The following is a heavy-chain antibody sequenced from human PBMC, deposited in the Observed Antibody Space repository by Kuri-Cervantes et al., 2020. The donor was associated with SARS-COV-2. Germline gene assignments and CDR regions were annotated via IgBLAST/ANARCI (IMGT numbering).Heavy chain of an antibody. CDR2: ISYDGSNK. J-gene: IGHJ4*02. V-gene: IGHV3-30*07. D-gene: IGHD1-1*01. CDR1: GFTFSSYA. CDR3: VRDGDHWNFDY. Sequence: GESLKISCAASGFTFSSYAMHWVRQAPGKGLEWVAVISYDGSNKYYADSVKGRFTISRDNAKNMLFLQMNSLRAEDTAVYYCVRDGDHWNFDYWGQGTLVTVSS.